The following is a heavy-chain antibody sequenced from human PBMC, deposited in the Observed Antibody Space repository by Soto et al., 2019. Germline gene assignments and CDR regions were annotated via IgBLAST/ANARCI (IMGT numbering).Heavy chain of an antibody. J-gene: IGHJ6*02. CDR2: IYSGGST. CDR1: GFTVSSNY. Sequence: PGGSLRLSCAASGFTVSSNYMSWDRQAPGKGLEWVSVIYSGGSTYYADSVKGRFTISRDNSKNTLYLQMNSLRAEDTAVYYCASLPPIAVAGGRYYGMDVWGQGTTVTVSS. D-gene: IGHD6-19*01. CDR3: ASLPPIAVAGGRYYGMDV. V-gene: IGHV3-53*01.